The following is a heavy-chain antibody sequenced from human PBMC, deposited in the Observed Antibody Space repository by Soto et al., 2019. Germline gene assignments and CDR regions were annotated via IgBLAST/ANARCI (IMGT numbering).Heavy chain of an antibody. J-gene: IGHJ6*02. CDR2: ISGSGAST. CDR3: AAKATTVVTRTYYHYGMDV. Sequence: LRLSCAASGFTFSSYAMSWVRQAPGKGLEWVSSISGSGASTYYADSVKGRFTISRDNSKNTLYLHMNSLRAEDTAVYYCAAKATTVVTRTYYHYGMDVWGRGTTVTVSS. CDR1: GFTFSSYA. D-gene: IGHD2-21*02. V-gene: IGHV3-23*01.